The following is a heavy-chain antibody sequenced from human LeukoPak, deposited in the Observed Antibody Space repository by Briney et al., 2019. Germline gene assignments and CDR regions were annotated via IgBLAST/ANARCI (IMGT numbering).Heavy chain of an antibody. J-gene: IGHJ5*02. CDR3: ATVNSSPLQGFDP. CDR1: GYTFTGYD. Sequence: ASVKVSCKASGYTFTGYDINWVRQATGQGLEWMGWMNPNSGNTGYAQKFQGRVTITRNTSISTAYMELSSLRSEDTAVYYCATVNSSPLQGFDPWGQGTLVTVSS. D-gene: IGHD6-13*01. CDR2: MNPNSGNT. V-gene: IGHV1-8*03.